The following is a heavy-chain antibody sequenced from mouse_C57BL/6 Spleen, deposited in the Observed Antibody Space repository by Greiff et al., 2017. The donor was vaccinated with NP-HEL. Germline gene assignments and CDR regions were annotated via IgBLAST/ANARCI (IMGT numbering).Heavy chain of an antibody. D-gene: IGHD2-4*01. Sequence: VQLKESGPELVKPGASVKISCKASGYSFTGYYMNWVKQSPEKSLEWIGEINPSTGGTTYNQKFKAKATLTVDKSSSTAYMQLKSLTSEDSAVYYCARPDYVWYFDVWGTGTTVTVSS. CDR1: GYSFTGYY. CDR2: INPSTGGT. V-gene: IGHV1-42*01. CDR3: ARPDYVWYFDV. J-gene: IGHJ1*03.